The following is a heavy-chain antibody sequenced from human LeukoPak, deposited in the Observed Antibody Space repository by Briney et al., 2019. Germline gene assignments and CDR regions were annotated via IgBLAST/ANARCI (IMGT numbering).Heavy chain of an antibody. V-gene: IGHV1-69*04. CDR3: ATPPVGDYVHRDDFDI. CDR2: IIPILGIA. Sequence: APSLKVSWKASGGTVSSYAISWVRQAPGQGLEWMGRIIPILGIANYAHDLQGRITITTDKSTNTAYMKMLKLRSEGTAVNYWATPPVGDYVHRDDFDIWGQGTMVTVSS. J-gene: IGHJ3*02. CDR1: GGTVSSYA. D-gene: IGHD4-17*01.